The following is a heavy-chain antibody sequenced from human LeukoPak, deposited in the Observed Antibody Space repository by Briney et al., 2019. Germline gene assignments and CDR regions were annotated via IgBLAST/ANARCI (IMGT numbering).Heavy chain of an antibody. V-gene: IGHV4-4*09. CDR2: IHTSGTT. Sequence: SDTLSLTCTVSGGSLSSYYWSWIRQPPGKGLEWIAYIHTSGTTNYNPSLKSRVTISVDTSKNHPSLRLSSVTAPDTAVYYCARHRPSSPFDYWGQGTLVTVSS. CDR3: ARHRPSSPFDY. D-gene: IGHD6-13*01. J-gene: IGHJ4*02. CDR1: GGSLSSYY.